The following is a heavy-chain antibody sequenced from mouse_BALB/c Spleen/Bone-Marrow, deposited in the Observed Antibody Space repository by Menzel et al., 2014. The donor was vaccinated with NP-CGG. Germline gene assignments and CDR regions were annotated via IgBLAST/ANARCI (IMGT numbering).Heavy chain of an antibody. CDR1: GFSLTGYG. V-gene: IGHV2-6-7*01. CDR2: IWGDGST. D-gene: IGHD2-4*01. J-gene: IGHJ4*01. Sequence: VQLQQSGPGLVAPSQSLSITYTVSGFSLTGYGVSWVRQSPGKGLGWLGMIWGDGSTDYNSALKSRLSISKDNSKSQVFLKMNSLQTDDTARYYCARDSFLITRALDYWGQGTSVTVSS. CDR3: ARDSFLITRALDY.